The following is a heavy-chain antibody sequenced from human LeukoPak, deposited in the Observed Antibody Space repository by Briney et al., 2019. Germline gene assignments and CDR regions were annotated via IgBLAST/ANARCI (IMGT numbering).Heavy chain of an antibody. J-gene: IGHJ5*02. CDR2: IYHSGST. Sequence: PSETLSLTCAVSGGSLSSGGYSWSWIRQPPGKGLEWIGYIYHSGSTYYNPSLKSRVTISIDASKNQFSLRLSSVTAADTAVYYCASADGVYNWFDPWGQGTLVTVSS. CDR1: GGSLSSGGYS. CDR3: ASADGVYNWFDP. D-gene: IGHD3-10*01. V-gene: IGHV4-30-2*01.